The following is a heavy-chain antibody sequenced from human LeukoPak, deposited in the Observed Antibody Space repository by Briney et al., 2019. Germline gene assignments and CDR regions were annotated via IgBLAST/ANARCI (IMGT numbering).Heavy chain of an antibody. J-gene: IGHJ4*02. CDR1: GGSISSYY. Sequence: KTSETLSLTCTVSGGSISSYYWSWIRQPPGKGLEWIGYIYYSGSTNYNPSLKSRVTISVDTSKNQFSLKLSSVTAADTAVYYCASSAGGAYYQTLDYWGQGTLVTVSS. D-gene: IGHD1-26*01. CDR2: IYYSGST. V-gene: IGHV4-59*01. CDR3: ASSAGGAYYQTLDY.